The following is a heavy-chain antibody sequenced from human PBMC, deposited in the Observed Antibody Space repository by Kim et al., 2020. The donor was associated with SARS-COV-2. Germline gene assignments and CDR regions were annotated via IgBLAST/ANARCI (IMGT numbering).Heavy chain of an antibody. CDR1: GGSFNTHA. CDR2: IIPIFGSP. D-gene: IGHD2-8*02. CDR3: TRSVLATGVPAPYYYYAVDV. J-gene: IGHJ6*02. Sequence: SVKVSCKASGGSFNTHAINWVRQAPGLGLEWMGGIIPIFGSPKIAQKFQDRVTITADESTATIYMELTSLRFQDTAVFYCTRSVLATGVPAPYYYYAVDVWGPGTAVTVSS. V-gene: IGHV1-69*13.